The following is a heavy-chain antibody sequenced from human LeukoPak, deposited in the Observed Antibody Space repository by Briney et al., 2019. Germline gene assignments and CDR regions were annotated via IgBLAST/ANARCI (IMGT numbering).Heavy chain of an antibody. D-gene: IGHD6-13*01. CDR1: GYTFTSYA. CDR3: ARSHQSSSWYNWFDP. Sequence: GASVRVSCKASGYTFTSYAMNWVRQAPGQGLEWMGWINTNTGNPTYAQGFTGRFVFSLDTSVSTAYLQISSLKAEDTAVYYCARSHQSSSWYNWFDPWGQGTLVTVSS. V-gene: IGHV7-4-1*02. J-gene: IGHJ5*02. CDR2: INTNTGNP.